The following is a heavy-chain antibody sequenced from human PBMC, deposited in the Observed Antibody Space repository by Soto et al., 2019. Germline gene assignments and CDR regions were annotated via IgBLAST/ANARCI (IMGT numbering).Heavy chain of an antibody. Sequence: GGSLRLSCAASGFTFSSYSMNWVRQAPGKGLEWVSSISSSSSYIYYADSVKGRFTISRDNAKNSLYLQMNSLRAEDTAVYYCARLGQPYYYYGMDVWGQGTTVTVSS. J-gene: IGHJ6*02. V-gene: IGHV3-21*01. CDR2: ISSSSSYI. CDR3: ARLGQPYYYYGMDV. CDR1: GFTFSSYS.